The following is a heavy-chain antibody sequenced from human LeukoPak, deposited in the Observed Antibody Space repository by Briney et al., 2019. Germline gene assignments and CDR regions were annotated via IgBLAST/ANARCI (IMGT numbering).Heavy chain of an antibody. D-gene: IGHD3-3*01. CDR3: AKDRHYDFWSGYSNQLDY. V-gene: IGHV3-43D*03. J-gene: IGHJ4*02. Sequence: GGSLRLSCAASGFTFDDYAMHWVRQAPGKGLEWVSLISWDGGSTYYADSVKGRFTISRDNSKNSLYLQMNSLRAEVTALYYCAKDRHYDFWSGYSNQLDYWGQGTLVTVSS. CDR1: GFTFDDYA. CDR2: ISWDGGST.